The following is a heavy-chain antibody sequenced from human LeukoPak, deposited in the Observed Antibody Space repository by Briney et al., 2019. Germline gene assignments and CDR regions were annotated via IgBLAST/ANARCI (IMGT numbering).Heavy chain of an antibody. CDR3: ASEHSGYGDYYGMDV. CDR2: IYYSGST. V-gene: IGHV4-39*01. J-gene: IGHJ6*02. CDR1: GGSLSSSSYY. Sequence: SETLSLTCTVSGGSLSSSSYYWGWIRQPPGKGLEWIGSIYYSGSTYYNPSLKSRVTISVDTSQNQFSLKLSSVTAADTAVYYCASEHSGYGDYYGMDVWGQGTTVTVSS. D-gene: IGHD5-12*01.